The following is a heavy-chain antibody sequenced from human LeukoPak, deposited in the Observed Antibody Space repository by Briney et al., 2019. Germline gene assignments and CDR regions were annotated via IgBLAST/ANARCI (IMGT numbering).Heavy chain of an antibody. J-gene: IGHJ4*02. Sequence: GESLKISCKGSGYSFTSYWIGWVRQMPGKGLEWMGIIYPGDSDTRYSPSFQGQVTISADKSISTAYLQWSSLKASDTAMYYCARGGSTMVTPYYFDYWGQGTLVTVFS. V-gene: IGHV5-51*01. D-gene: IGHD3-10*01. CDR3: ARGGSTMVTPYYFDY. CDR1: GYSFTSYW. CDR2: IYPGDSDT.